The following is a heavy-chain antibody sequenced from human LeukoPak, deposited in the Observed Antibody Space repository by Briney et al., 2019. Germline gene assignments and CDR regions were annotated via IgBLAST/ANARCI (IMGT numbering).Heavy chain of an antibody. CDR1: GFTFSSYG. J-gene: IGHJ6*03. Sequence: QPGRSLRLSCAASGFTFSSYGMHWVRQAPGKGLEWVAVIWYDGSNKYYADSVKGRFTISRDNSKNTLYLQMNSLRAEDTAVYYCARGGPVAAGNYYYYYYMDVWGKGTTVTVSS. V-gene: IGHV3-33*01. D-gene: IGHD6-13*01. CDR3: ARGGPVAAGNYYYYYYMDV. CDR2: IWYDGSNK.